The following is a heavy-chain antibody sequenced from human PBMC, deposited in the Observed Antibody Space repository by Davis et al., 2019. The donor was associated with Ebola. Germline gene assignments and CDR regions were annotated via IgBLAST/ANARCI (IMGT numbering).Heavy chain of an antibody. Sequence: PGGSLRLSCAASGFTFSSYGMHWVRQAPGKGLEWVAVISYDGSNKYYADSVKGRFTISRDNSKNTLYLQMNSLRAEDTAVYYCAGGDFWSGQFDHWGQGTLVTVSS. D-gene: IGHD3-3*01. J-gene: IGHJ4*02. CDR1: GFTFSSYG. V-gene: IGHV3-30*19. CDR2: ISYDGSNK. CDR3: AGGDFWSGQFDH.